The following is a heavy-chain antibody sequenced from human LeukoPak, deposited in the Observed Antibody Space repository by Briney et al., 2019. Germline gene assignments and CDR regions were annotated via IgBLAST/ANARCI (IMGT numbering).Heavy chain of an antibody. CDR2: IYYSGST. CDR3: ARRPPVGYYGMDV. J-gene: IGHJ6*02. D-gene: IGHD1-14*01. V-gene: IGHV4-59*01. Sequence: PSETLSLTCTVSGSSISSYYWSWIRQPPGKGLEWIGYIYYSGSTNYNPSLKSRVTISVDTSKNQFSLKLSSVTAADTAVYYCARRPPVGYYGMDVWGQGTTVTVSS. CDR1: GSSISSYY.